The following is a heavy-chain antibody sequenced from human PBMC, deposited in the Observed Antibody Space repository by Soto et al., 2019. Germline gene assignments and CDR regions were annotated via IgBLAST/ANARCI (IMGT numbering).Heavy chain of an antibody. CDR1: GFTFSSYW. V-gene: IGHV3-74*01. D-gene: IGHD6-13*01. CDR2: INSDGSST. CDR3: ARVGDDIAAAGSGRGYYGMDV. J-gene: IGHJ6*02. Sequence: GGSLRLSCAASGFTFSSYWMHWVRQAPGKGLVWVSRINSDGSSTSYADSVKGRFTISRDNTKNTLYLQMNSLRAEDTAVYYCARVGDDIAAAGSGRGYYGMDVWGQGTTVTVSS.